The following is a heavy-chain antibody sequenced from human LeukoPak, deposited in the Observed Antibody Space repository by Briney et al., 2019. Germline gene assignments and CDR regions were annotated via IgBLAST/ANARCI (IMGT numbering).Heavy chain of an antibody. CDR1: GFTFTSYA. Sequence: GGSLRLSCAASGFTFTSYAMSWVRQAPGRGLEWVSSIRNTGDGIYYADSVKGRFTIARDNSKNTLYLQMNSLRAEGTAVYYCAKDIAAAGSSFFDSGGQGALITVSS. D-gene: IGHD6-13*01. J-gene: IGHJ4*02. CDR3: AKDIAAAGSSFFDS. CDR2: IRNTGDGI. V-gene: IGHV3-23*01.